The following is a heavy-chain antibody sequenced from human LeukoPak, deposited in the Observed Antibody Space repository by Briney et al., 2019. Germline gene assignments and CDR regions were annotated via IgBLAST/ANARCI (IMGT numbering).Heavy chain of an antibody. D-gene: IGHD3-3*01. CDR3: ARDPYDFWSGYPPYYFDY. CDR1: GFTFRNHW. J-gene: IGHJ4*02. CDR2: INSDGSDT. V-gene: IGHV3-74*01. Sequence: PGGSLRLSCAASGFTFRNHWMHWVRQAPGKGLVWVARINSDGSDTSHADSVEGRFTISRDNAKDTLCLQMNSLRVEDTAVYYCARDPYDFWSGYPPYYFDYWGQGTLVTASS.